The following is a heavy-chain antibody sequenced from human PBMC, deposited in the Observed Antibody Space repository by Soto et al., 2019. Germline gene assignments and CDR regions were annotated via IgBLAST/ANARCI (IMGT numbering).Heavy chain of an antibody. V-gene: IGHV1-69*01. CDR3: ALDRYYYDSSGFPPGFDY. CDR1: GGTFSSYA. Sequence: QVQLVQSGAEVKKPGSSVKVSCKASGGTFSSYAISWVRQAPGQGLEWMGGIIPIFGTANYAQKFQGRVTITADESTRSAYMELSSLRAEDTAVYYCALDRYYYDSSGFPPGFDYWGQGTLVTVSS. D-gene: IGHD3-22*01. J-gene: IGHJ4*02. CDR2: IIPIFGTA.